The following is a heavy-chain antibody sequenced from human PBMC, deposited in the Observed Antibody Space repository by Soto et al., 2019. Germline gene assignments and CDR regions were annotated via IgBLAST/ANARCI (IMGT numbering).Heavy chain of an antibody. V-gene: IGHV2-70*01. CDR2: IDWDDDK. J-gene: IGHJ4*02. D-gene: IGHD3-22*01. Sequence: GSGPTLVNPTQTLTLTCTFSGFSLSTSGMCVSWIRQPPGKALEWLALIDWDDDKYYSTSLKTRLTISKDTSKNQVVLTMTNMDPVDTATYYCARIGYDSSGYYHYYFGYWGQGTLVTVSS. CDR1: GFSLSTSGMC. CDR3: ARIGYDSSGYYHYYFGY.